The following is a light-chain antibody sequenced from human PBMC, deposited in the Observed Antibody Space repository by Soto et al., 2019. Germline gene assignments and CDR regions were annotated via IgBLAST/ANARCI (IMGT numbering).Light chain of an antibody. V-gene: IGKV3-20*01. CDR1: QSVGNNY. CDR2: GAS. J-gene: IGKJ5*01. CDR3: QQYGRSTPIT. Sequence: EIVLTQSPVTLSLSPVERATVSCSAGQSVGNNYLAWYQQRPGQTPRLLIYGASSRATGIPDRFSGSGSGTDFSLTISTLEPEDFAVYYCQQYGRSTPITFGQGTRLEIK.